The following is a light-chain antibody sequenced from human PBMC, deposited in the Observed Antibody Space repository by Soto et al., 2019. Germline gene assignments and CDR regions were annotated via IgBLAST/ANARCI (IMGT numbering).Light chain of an antibody. CDR3: QQYGSSPSRT. V-gene: IGKV3-20*01. Sequence: ERVLTQLPGALFFSPGEKATISCRASQSVSRSYLAWYQQKPGQAPRLLIYGASSRATGIPDRFSGSGSGTDFTLTISRLELEVFAVYYCQQYGSSPSRTFGQGTKVDIK. CDR2: GAS. CDR1: QSVSRSY. J-gene: IGKJ1*01.